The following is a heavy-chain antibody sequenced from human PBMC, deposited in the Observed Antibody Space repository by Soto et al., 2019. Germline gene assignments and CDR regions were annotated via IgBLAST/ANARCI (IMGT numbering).Heavy chain of an antibody. Sequence: GGSLRLSCAASVFTFSSYEMNWVRQAPGKGLEWVSYISSSGSTIYYADSVKGRFTISRDNAKNSLYLQMNSLRAEDTAVYYCARDEGVLLWFGELLTYYGMDVWGQGTTVTVSS. V-gene: IGHV3-48*03. CDR1: VFTFSSYE. CDR3: ARDEGVLLWFGELLTYYGMDV. D-gene: IGHD3-10*01. CDR2: ISSSGSTI. J-gene: IGHJ6*02.